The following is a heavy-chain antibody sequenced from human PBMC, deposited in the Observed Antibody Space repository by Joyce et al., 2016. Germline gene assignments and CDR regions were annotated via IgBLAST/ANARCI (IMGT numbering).Heavy chain of an antibody. Sequence: QLVQSGAEVKKPRASVRVSCKSSGYTFTDYYLHWVRQAPGQGLEWMGWISPNTGDTKYAQKFHGRVTLTRDTSVSTAYMELSRLRPDDTAMYYCARVVVSPPGYSYFFYMDVWGRGTTVTVSS. V-gene: IGHV1-2*02. D-gene: IGHD2-2*01. CDR3: ARVVVSPPGYSYFFYMDV. CDR2: ISPNTGDT. CDR1: GYTFTDYY. J-gene: IGHJ6*03.